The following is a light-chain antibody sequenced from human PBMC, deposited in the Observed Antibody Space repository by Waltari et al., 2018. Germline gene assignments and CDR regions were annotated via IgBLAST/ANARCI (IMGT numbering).Light chain of an antibody. CDR1: SGHSTYA. Sequence: QLVLTQSPSASASLGASVQLTCPLSSGHSTYAIAWHQQQPEKGPRYLMKLTSDGSHSKGAGIPDRFAGSSSGTQRYLTISSRQSDDEADYYCQTWVTGSRVVFGGGTKLTVL. V-gene: IGLV4-69*01. CDR2: LTSDGSH. CDR3: QTWVTGSRVV. J-gene: IGLJ2*01.